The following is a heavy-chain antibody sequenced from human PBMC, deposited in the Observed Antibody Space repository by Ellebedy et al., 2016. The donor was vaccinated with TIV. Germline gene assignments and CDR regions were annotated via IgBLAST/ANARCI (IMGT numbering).Heavy chain of an antibody. Sequence: GGSLRLXCAASGFTFSSYSMNWVRQAPGKGLEWVSSISSSSSYIYYADSVKGRFTISRDNAKNSLYLQMNSLRAEDTAVYYCARDSGYCSSTSCYFDYWGQGTLVTVSS. V-gene: IGHV3-21*01. CDR3: ARDSGYCSSTSCYFDY. J-gene: IGHJ4*02. D-gene: IGHD2-2*01. CDR2: ISSSSSYI. CDR1: GFTFSSYS.